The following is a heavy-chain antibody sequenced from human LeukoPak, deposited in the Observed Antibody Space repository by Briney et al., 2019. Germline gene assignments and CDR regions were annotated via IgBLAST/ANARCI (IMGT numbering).Heavy chain of an antibody. Sequence: PSETLSLTCTVSGGSLSSYYWTWIRQPPGKGLEWIGYIYSSGSTNYNPSLKGRVTISLDTSKNQFSLELNSVTAADTAVYYCARIMTTVAFLFDYWGQGTLVTVSS. CDR2: IYSSGST. J-gene: IGHJ4*02. CDR1: GGSLSSYY. D-gene: IGHD4-23*01. CDR3: ARIMTTVAFLFDY. V-gene: IGHV4-59*12.